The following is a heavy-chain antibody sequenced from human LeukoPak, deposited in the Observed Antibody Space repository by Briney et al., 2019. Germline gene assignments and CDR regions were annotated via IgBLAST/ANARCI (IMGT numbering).Heavy chain of an antibody. J-gene: IGHJ4*02. CDR3: ARDLSLYCSGGSCYSLNY. V-gene: IGHV3-48*04. Sequence: GSLRLSCAASGFSLGDYWMNWVRQAPGKGLEWVSYISSSGSTIYYADSVKGRFTISRDNAKNSLYLQMNSLRAEDTAVYYCARDLSLYCSGGSCYSLNYWGQGTLVTVSS. D-gene: IGHD2-15*01. CDR2: ISSSGSTI. CDR1: GFSLGDYW.